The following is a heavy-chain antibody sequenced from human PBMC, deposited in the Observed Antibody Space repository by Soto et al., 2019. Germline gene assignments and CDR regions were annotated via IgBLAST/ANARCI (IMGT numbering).Heavy chain of an antibody. V-gene: IGHV4-4*02. J-gene: IGHJ6*03. Sequence: QVQLQESGPGLVKPSETLSLTCAVSGGSISISNWWSWVRQTPGKGLEWIGQVHHSGSTNYSPSLTSPVTISVDKSKNQFSLKMNSVTAADTAVYYCARGGYYFDMDVWGKGTTVTVSS. CDR1: GGSISISNW. CDR3: ARGGYYFDMDV. D-gene: IGHD1-26*01. CDR2: VHHSGST.